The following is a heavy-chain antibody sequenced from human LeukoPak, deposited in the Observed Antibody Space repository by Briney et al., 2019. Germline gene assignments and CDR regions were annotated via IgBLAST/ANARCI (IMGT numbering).Heavy chain of an antibody. CDR2: IYTSGST. J-gene: IGHJ5*02. CDR1: GGSISSYY. V-gene: IGHV4-4*07. CDR3: ARDGAYYDFWSGYSNWFDP. Sequence: SETLSLTCTVSGGSISSYYWSWIRQPAGMGLEWIGRIYTSGSTNYNPSLKSRVTMSVDTSKNQFSLKLSSVTAADTAVYYCARDGAYYDFWSGYSNWFDPWGQGTLVTVSS. D-gene: IGHD3-3*01.